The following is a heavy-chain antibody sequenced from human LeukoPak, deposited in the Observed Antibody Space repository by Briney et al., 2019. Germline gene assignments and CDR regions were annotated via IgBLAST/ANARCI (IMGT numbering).Heavy chain of an antibody. D-gene: IGHD4-17*01. J-gene: IGHJ5*02. CDR2: INPTSGGT. V-gene: IGHV1-2*04. Sequence: ASVKVSCKASGYTFTGYYMHWVRQAPGQGLEWMGWINPTSGGTNYAQKFQGWVTMTRDTSISTAYMELSRLRSDDTAVYYCARWQGDYGDYGWFDPWGQGTLVTVSS. CDR1: GYTFTGYY. CDR3: ARWQGDYGDYGWFDP.